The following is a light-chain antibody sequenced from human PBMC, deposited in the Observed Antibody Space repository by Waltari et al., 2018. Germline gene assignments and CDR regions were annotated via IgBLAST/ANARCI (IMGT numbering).Light chain of an antibody. J-gene: IGKJ1*01. CDR1: QNINTW. CDR3: LQYNGEPRT. CDR2: KAS. Sequence: DIQMTQSPSTLSASVGDRVTITCRASQNINTWLAWHQQKPGKAPKLLIYKASSLVTGVPSRFSGSGSGTEFTLTISSLQPDDFATYYCLQYNGEPRTFGQGTKVEVK. V-gene: IGKV1-5*03.